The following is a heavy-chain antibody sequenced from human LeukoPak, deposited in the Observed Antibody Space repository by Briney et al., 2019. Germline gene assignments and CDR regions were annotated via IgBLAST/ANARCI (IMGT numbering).Heavy chain of an antibody. Sequence: GASVKVSCKASGYTFTAYHMHWVRQAPGQGLEWMGRINPNSGDTNYAQKFQGWVTMTRDTSISTAYMELNRLRSDDTAVYYCARDQNGADYWGQGTLVTVSS. V-gene: IGHV1-2*04. CDR2: INPNSGDT. J-gene: IGHJ4*02. CDR1: GYTFTAYH. CDR3: ARDQNGADY. D-gene: IGHD4-17*01.